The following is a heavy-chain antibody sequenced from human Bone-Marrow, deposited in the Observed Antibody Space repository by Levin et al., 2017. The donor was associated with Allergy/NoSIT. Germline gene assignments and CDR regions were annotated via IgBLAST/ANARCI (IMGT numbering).Heavy chain of an antibody. CDR1: GHSISSAYY. CDR3: TRVAGGPGDWFDP. J-gene: IGHJ5*02. Sequence: SETLSLTCAVSGHSISSAYYWGWIRQPPGKGLEWIGSIYHGGSTYYNPSLKSRGTLSVDTSKNQFSLKLRSVTAADTAVYYCTRVAGGPGDWFDPWGQGTLVTVSS. CDR2: IYHGGST. D-gene: IGHD6-19*01. V-gene: IGHV4-38-2*01.